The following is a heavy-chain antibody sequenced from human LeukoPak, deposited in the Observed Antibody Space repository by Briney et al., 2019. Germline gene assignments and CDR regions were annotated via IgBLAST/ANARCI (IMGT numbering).Heavy chain of an antibody. D-gene: IGHD3-16*01. Sequence: SETPSLTCTVSGGSISSYYWSWIRQPPGKGLEWIGYIYYSGSTNYNPSLKGRVTISVDTSKNQFSLKLSSVTAADTAVYYCARDLTGPSNWYFDLWGRGTLVTVSS. J-gene: IGHJ2*01. CDR2: IYYSGST. V-gene: IGHV4-59*01. CDR3: ARDLTGPSNWYFDL. CDR1: GGSISSYY.